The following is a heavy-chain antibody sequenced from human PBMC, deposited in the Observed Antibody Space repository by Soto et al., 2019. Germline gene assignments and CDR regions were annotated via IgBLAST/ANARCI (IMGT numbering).Heavy chain of an antibody. Sequence: QVQLQESGPGLVKPSETLSLTCTVSGGSISSYYWSWIRQPPGKGLEWIGYIYYSGSTNYNPSLKSRVTXXVXTXXNQCSLKLSSVTVADTAVYYCARWLGGHPPYYFDYWGQGTLVTVSS. CDR1: GGSISSYY. J-gene: IGHJ4*02. CDR2: IYYSGST. CDR3: ARWLGGHPPYYFDY. D-gene: IGHD2-15*01. V-gene: IGHV4-59*01.